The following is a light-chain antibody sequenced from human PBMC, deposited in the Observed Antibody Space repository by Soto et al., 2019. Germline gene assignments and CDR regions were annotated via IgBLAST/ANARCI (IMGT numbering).Light chain of an antibody. V-gene: IGLV2-23*01. CDR2: EGS. J-gene: IGLJ1*01. CDR3: CSYAGSLYV. Sequence: QSVLTQPASVSGSPGQSITISCTGTSSDVGSYNLVSWYQQHPGKAPKLMIYEGSKRPSGVSNRFSGSKSGNTASLTISGLQALDEAAYYCCSYAGSLYVFGPGTKVTVL. CDR1: SSDVGSYNL.